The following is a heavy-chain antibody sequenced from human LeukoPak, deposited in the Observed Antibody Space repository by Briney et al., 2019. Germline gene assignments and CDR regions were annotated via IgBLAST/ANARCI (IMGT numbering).Heavy chain of an antibody. CDR3: ARDPLRYLRVGHYDY. CDR2: IDYDSSHI. CDR1: GFTLSNSA. D-gene: IGHD3-9*01. V-gene: IGHV3-21*01. Sequence: GGSLRLSCAASGFTLSNSAMNWVRQVPGKGLEWVSSIDYDSSHIYYAASVRGRFTISRDNARNSVYLQMNSLRVEDTAVYYCARDPLRYLRVGHYDYWGQGTLVAVSS. J-gene: IGHJ4*02.